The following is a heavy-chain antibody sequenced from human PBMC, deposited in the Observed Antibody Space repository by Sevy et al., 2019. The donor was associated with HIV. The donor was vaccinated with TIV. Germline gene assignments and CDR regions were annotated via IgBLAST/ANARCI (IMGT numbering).Heavy chain of an antibody. J-gene: IGHJ3*01. D-gene: IGHD3-22*01. CDR3: AKALNPALESMLEVNLRSLKGFDV. V-gene: IGHV3-53*01. Sequence: GGSLRLSCAASGFTVSDNYMSWVRQAPGKGLEWVSVIYSGDSTYYADTVKGRFTISRDNSKNTLYLQMNSLRDDDTAVYYCAKALNPALESMLEVNLRSLKGFDVWGQGTMVTVSS. CDR1: GFTVSDNY. CDR2: IYSGDST.